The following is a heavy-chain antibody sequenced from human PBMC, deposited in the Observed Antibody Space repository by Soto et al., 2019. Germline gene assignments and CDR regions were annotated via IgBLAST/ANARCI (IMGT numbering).Heavy chain of an antibody. CDR3: AHTFRSTSWNNGDFDY. V-gene: IGHV2-5*02. Sequence: QITLKESGPTLVKPTQTLTLTCTFSGFSLSTSGVGVGWIRQPPGKALEWLALIYWDDDKRYSPSLKSRLTITKDTSKNQVVLTMTNMDPVDTVTYYCAHTFRSTSWNNGDFDYWGQGTLVTVSS. CDR1: GFSLSTSGVG. J-gene: IGHJ4*02. CDR2: IYWDDDK. D-gene: IGHD2-2*01.